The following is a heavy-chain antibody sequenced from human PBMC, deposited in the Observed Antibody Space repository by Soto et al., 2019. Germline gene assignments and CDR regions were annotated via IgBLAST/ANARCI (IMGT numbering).Heavy chain of an antibody. CDR2: IYYSGST. CDR1: GGSISSSSYY. Sequence: SETLSLTCTVSGGSISSSSYYWGWIRQPPGKGLEWIGSIYYSGSTYYNPSLKSRVTISVDTSKNQFSLKLSSVTAADTAVYYCARPMTSIAAAGTQNWFDPWGQGTLVTVSS. V-gene: IGHV4-39*01. CDR3: ARPMTSIAAAGTQNWFDP. J-gene: IGHJ5*02. D-gene: IGHD6-13*01.